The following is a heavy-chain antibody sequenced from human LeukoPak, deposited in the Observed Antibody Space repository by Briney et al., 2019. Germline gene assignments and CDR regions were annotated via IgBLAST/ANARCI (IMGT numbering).Heavy chain of an antibody. V-gene: IGHV4-59*01. J-gene: IGHJ4*02. CDR2: IYYTGST. CDR1: DGPISTYY. Sequence: PSETLSLTCTVSDGPISTYYWSWIRQPPGKGLEWIGYIYYTGSTNYNPSLKSRVTMSVDTSKNQFSLKLSSVTAADTAVYYCARGVGVTRFDYWGQGTLVTVSS. CDR3: ARGVGVTRFDY. D-gene: IGHD1-26*01.